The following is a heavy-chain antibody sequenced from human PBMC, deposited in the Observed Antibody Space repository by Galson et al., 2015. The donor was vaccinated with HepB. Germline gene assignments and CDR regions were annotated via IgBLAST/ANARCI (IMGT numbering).Heavy chain of an antibody. Sequence: SVKVSCKASGYTFTGYYMHWVRQAPGQGLEWMGRINPNTGGTDYAQTFQGRVTMTRDTSISTAYMELSRLRSDDAAVYYCVLLRFFDSVDYWGQGTLVAVSS. CDR1: GYTFTGYY. CDR2: INPNTGGT. V-gene: IGHV1-2*06. D-gene: IGHD3-9*01. J-gene: IGHJ4*02. CDR3: VLLRFFDSVDY.